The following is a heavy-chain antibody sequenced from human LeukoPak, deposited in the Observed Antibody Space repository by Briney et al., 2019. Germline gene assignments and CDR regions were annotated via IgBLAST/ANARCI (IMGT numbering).Heavy chain of an antibody. Sequence: GGSLRLSCAASGFTSSTYAMHWVRQAPGKGLEWVAVISYDGSNKYYADSVKGRFTISRDNSKNTLYLQMNSLRAEDTAVYYCARDRDCSSTSCYWSYYYYYYGMDVWGQGTTVTVSS. CDR2: ISYDGSNK. D-gene: IGHD2-2*01. CDR1: GFTSSTYA. CDR3: ARDRDCSSTSCYWSYYYYYYGMDV. V-gene: IGHV3-30-3*01. J-gene: IGHJ6*02.